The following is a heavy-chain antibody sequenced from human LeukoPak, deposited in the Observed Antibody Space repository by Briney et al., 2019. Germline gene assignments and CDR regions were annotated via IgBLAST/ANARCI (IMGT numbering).Heavy chain of an antibody. CDR2: IRYDGSNK. CDR1: GFTFSSYG. V-gene: IGHV3-30*02. D-gene: IGHD2-2*01. J-gene: IGHJ2*01. CDR3: AKVGFLEVPAAISRYFDL. Sequence: GGSLRLSCAASGFTFSSYGMHWVRQAPGKGLEWVAFIRYDGSNKYYADSVKGRFTISRDDSKNTLYLQMNSLRAEDTAVYYCAKVGFLEVPAAISRYFDLWGRGTLVTVSS.